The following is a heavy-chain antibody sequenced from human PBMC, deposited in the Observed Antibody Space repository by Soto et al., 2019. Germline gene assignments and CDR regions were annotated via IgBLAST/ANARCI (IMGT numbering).Heavy chain of an antibody. CDR2: ISSNGGST. J-gene: IGHJ4*02. V-gene: IGHV3-64D*08. CDR3: VKPRNSYGRFDY. Sequence: VGSLRLSCSASGFTFSSYAMHWVRQAPGKGLEYVSAISSNGGSTYYADSVKGRFTISRDNSKNTLYLQMSSLRAEDTAVYYCVKPRNSYGRFDYWGQGTLVAVSS. D-gene: IGHD5-18*01. CDR1: GFTFSSYA.